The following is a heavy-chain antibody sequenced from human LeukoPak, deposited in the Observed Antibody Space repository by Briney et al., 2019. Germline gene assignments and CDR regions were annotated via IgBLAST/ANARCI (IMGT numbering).Heavy chain of an antibody. V-gene: IGHV3-64D*06. Sequence: GGSLRLSCSASGFTFSLYAMHWVRQAPGRGLEYVSAITSNGGTTYYADSVKGRFTISRDNSKNTLYLHMSTLRPEATAVYYCAYSSGYYHWGQGTLVTVSS. CDR1: GFTFSLYA. CDR3: AYSSGYYH. J-gene: IGHJ1*01. CDR2: ITSNGGTT. D-gene: IGHD3-22*01.